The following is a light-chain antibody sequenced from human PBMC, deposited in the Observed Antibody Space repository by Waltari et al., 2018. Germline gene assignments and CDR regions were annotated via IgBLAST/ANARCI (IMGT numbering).Light chain of an antibody. J-gene: IGKJ4*01. V-gene: IGKV3-11*01. CDR1: QSVANY. CDR2: GAS. Sequence: VILTQSPATLSLSPGERAPLSCRASQSVANYLAWYQQKPGQAPRLLIYGASSRATGIPDRFSGTGSGTEFTLTISSLEPEDFAVYFCQRYSNSPLTFGGGTKVEIK. CDR3: QRYSNSPLT.